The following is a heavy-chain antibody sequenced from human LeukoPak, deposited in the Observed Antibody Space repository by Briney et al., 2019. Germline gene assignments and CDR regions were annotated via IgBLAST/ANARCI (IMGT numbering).Heavy chain of an antibody. CDR3: ATYYDYVWGSYRYKMPDDAFDI. D-gene: IGHD3-16*02. CDR2: IYPGDSDT. V-gene: IGHV5-51*01. Sequence: GESLKISCKGSGYSFTNYWIGWVRQLPGKGLEWMGIIYPGDSDTRYSPSFQGQVTISADKSISTACRQWSSLKASDTAMYYCATYYDYVWGSYRYKMPDDAFDIWGQGTMVTVSS. CDR1: GYSFTNYW. J-gene: IGHJ3*02.